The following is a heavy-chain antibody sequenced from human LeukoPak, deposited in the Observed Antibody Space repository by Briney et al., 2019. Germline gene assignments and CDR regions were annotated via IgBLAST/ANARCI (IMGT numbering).Heavy chain of an antibody. V-gene: IGHV1-46*01. CDR3: ARESGPGSYFTSGVDP. J-gene: IGHJ5*02. CDR1: GYTFTSYH. CDR2: INPSGGST. Sequence: ASVKVSCKASGYTFTSYHMHWVRQAPGQGLEWMGIINPSGGSTSYAQKFQGRVTMTRDTSTSTVYMELSSLRSEDTAVYYCARESGPGSYFTSGVDPWGQGTLVTVSS. D-gene: IGHD1-26*01.